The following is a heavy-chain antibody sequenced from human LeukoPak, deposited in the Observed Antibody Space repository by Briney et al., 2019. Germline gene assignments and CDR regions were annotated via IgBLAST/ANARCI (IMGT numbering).Heavy chain of an antibody. J-gene: IGHJ4*02. CDR3: ARLDDFWSGYYANLDY. CDR2: IYYSGGT. CDR1: GGSISSSSYY. D-gene: IGHD3-3*01. V-gene: IGHV4-39*01. Sequence: SETLSLTCTVSGGSISSSSYYWGWIRQPPGKGLEWIGNIYYSGGTYYNPSLKSRVTISVDTSENQFSLRLSSATAADTAVYYCARLDDFWSGYYANLDYWGQGTLVTVSS.